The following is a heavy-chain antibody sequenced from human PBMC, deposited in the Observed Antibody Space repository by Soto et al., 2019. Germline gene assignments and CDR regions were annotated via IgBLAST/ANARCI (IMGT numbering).Heavy chain of an antibody. CDR2: IYYSGST. D-gene: IGHD3-3*01. CDR1: GGSISSYY. CDR3: ARQVLDDFWSGYGLDP. Sequence: SETLSLTCTVSGGSISSYYWSWIRQPPGKGLEWIGYIYYSGSTNYNPSLKSRVTISVDTSKNQFSLKLSSVTAADTAVYYCARQVLDDFWSGYGLDPWGQGTLVTVSS. V-gene: IGHV4-59*01. J-gene: IGHJ5*02.